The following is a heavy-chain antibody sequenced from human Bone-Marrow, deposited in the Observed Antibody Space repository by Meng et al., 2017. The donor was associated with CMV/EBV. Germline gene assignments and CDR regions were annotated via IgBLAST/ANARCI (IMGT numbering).Heavy chain of an antibody. Sequence: GGSLRLSCAASGFTFSNYGMTWVRQAPGKGLEWVANIKQDGSEKYYVDSVKGRFTISRDNAKNSLYLQMNSLRAEDTAVYYGARDGGPVPAAYYDYYGMDVWGQGTTVTVSS. J-gene: IGHJ6*01. V-gene: IGHV3-7*01. CDR1: GFTFSNYG. D-gene: IGHD2-2*01. CDR3: ARDGGPVPAAYYDYYGMDV. CDR2: IKQDGSEK.